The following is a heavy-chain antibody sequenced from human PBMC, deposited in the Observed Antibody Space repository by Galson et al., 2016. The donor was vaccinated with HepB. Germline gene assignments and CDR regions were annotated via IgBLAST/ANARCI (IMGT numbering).Heavy chain of an antibody. D-gene: IGHD5-24*01. CDR3: SRGLDAYKAGNY. CDR2: IRSSGST. CDR1: GGSFTGYY. Sequence: SETLSLTCGVYGGSFTGYYCNWFRQPPGMGLEWIGEIRSSGSTSYNPSLGSRVTISLDTSKNQFSLKVDSVTAADTAVYFCSRGLDAYKAGNYWGQGTLVTVAA. J-gene: IGHJ4*02. V-gene: IGHV4-34*01.